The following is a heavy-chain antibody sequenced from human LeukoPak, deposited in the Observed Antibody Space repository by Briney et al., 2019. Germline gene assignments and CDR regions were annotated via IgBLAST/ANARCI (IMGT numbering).Heavy chain of an antibody. D-gene: IGHD3-22*01. CDR1: GFTFSSYS. J-gene: IGHJ3*02. CDR2: IKQDGSEK. Sequence: GGSLRLSCAASGFTFSSYSMNWVRQAPGKGLEWVANIKQDGSEKYYVDSVKGRFTISRDNSKNSLYLQMNSLRTEDTALYYCAKARGLIGGAFDIWGQGTMVTVSS. V-gene: IGHV3-7*03. CDR3: AKARGLIGGAFDI.